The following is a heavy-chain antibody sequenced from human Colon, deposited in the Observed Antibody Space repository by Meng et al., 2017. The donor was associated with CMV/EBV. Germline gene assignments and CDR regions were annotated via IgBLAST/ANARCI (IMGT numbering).Heavy chain of an antibody. J-gene: IGHJ4*02. Sequence: GGSLRLSCAASGFTFSIYTMTWVRQAPGKGLEWVSSISGGSDFIHYADSLKGRFTISRDNSKNLLYLQLNSLTAEDTGVYYCTKKNYGWGQGTLVTVSS. CDR3: TKKNYG. CDR1: GFTFSIYT. V-gene: IGHV3-21*01. D-gene: IGHD3-16*01. CDR2: ISGGSDFI.